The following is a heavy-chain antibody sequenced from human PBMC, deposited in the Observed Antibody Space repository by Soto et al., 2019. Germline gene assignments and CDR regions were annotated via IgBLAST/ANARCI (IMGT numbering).Heavy chain of an antibody. J-gene: IGHJ1*01. CDR2: IYYSGST. Sequence: PSETLSLTCTVSGGSISNYYWSWIRQPPGKGLEWIGYIYYSGSTNYNPSLKSRVTISLDTSKNQFSLKLSSVTAADTAVYYCTRDPGYSSTWYFYFHHWRQRTLVTVSS. V-gene: IGHV4-59*01. D-gene: IGHD6-13*01. CDR3: TRDPGYSSTWYFYFHH. CDR1: GGSISNYY.